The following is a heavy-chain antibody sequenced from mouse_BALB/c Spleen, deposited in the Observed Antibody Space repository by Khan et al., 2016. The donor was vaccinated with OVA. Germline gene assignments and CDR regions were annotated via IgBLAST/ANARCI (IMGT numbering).Heavy chain of an antibody. J-gene: IGHJ3*01. CDR1: GYTFTDFT. V-gene: IGHV1S137*01. CDR2: ISTYYGDV. CDR3: TRGGGGNRFAY. Sequence: QIQLVQSGAELVRPGVSVKIPCKGSGYTFTDFTMHWVKQSHAKSLEWIGVISTYYGDVTYNQKFKGKATMTVDKSSSTAYMELARLTSEDSASYYCTRGGGGNRFAYWGQGTLVTVSA.